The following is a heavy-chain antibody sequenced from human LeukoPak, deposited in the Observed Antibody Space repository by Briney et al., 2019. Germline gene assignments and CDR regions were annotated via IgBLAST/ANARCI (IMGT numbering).Heavy chain of an antibody. V-gene: IGHV3-30*02. D-gene: IGHD3-10*01. CDR3: AKAHSGGFGEEDWFDP. CDR2: IRYDGSNK. Sequence: GGSLRLSCAASGFTFSSYGMHWVRQAPGKGLEWVAFIRYDGSNKYYADPVKGRFTISRDNSKNTLYLQMNSLRAEDTAVYYCAKAHSGGFGEEDWFDPWGQGTLVTVSS. CDR1: GFTFSSYG. J-gene: IGHJ5*02.